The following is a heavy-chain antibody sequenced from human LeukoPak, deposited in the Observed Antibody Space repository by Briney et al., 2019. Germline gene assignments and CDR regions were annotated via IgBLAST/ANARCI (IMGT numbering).Heavy chain of an antibody. Sequence: KPSETLSLTCTVSGGSISSYYWSWIRQPPGKGLEWIGYISYSGSTNFNPSLKSRVTISVDTSKNQFSLKLSSVTAADTAAYYCAREGTAGTNLNWFDPWGQGTLVTVSS. CDR2: ISYSGST. V-gene: IGHV4-59*13. CDR3: AREGTAGTNLNWFDP. CDR1: GGSISSYY. D-gene: IGHD1-1*01. J-gene: IGHJ5*02.